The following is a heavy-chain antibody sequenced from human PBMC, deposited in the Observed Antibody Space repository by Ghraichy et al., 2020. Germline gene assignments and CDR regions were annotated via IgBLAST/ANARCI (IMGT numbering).Heavy chain of an antibody. J-gene: IGHJ5*02. CDR2: ISGSGSST. CDR1: GFRFISYA. CDR3: AMTTVTTRWFDT. D-gene: IGHD4-11*01. V-gene: IGHV3-23*01. Sequence: GGSLRLSCADSGFRFISYAMSWVRQAPGKGLEWVSGISGSGSSTYYADSVKGRFAISRDNSRNTLYLQMNSLRAEDTALYYCAMTTVTTRWFDTWGQGTLVTVSS.